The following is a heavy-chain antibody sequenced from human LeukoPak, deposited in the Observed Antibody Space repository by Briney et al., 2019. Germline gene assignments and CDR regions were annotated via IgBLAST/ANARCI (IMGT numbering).Heavy chain of an antibody. V-gene: IGHV3-66*01. J-gene: IGHJ4*02. Sequence: GGSLRLSCAASGFTVSSNYMSWVRQAPGKGLEWVSVIYSGGSTYYADSVKGRFTISRDNAKNSLYLQMNSLRAEDTAVYYCARVLSTVTTFDYWGQGTLVTVSS. CDR2: IYSGGST. D-gene: IGHD4-17*01. CDR1: GFTVSSNY. CDR3: ARVLSTVTTFDY.